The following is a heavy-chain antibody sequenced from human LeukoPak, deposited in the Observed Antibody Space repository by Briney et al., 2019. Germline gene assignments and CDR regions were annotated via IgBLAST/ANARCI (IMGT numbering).Heavy chain of an antibody. CDR1: GFTFSSYE. V-gene: IGHV3-21*05. J-gene: IGHJ4*02. CDR2: ISSSSSYI. Sequence: PGGSLRLSCAASGFTFSSYEMNWVRQAPGKGLEWVSYISSSSSYIYYADSVKGRFTISRDNAKNSLYLQMNSLRAEDTAVYYCARVLAVAGSLRVLPGNYWGQGTLVTVSS. CDR3: ARVLAVAGSLRVLPGNY. D-gene: IGHD6-19*01.